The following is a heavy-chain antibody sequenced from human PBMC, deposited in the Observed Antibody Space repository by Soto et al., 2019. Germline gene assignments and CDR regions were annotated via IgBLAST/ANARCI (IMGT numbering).Heavy chain of an antibody. J-gene: IGHJ6*02. CDR3: ARGRDEYKLGNV. CDR2: IHPSGST. Sequence: PXETLSLTCSVYDASLSVYYWSWIRQSPGKGLEWIGEIHPSGSTGYNPSLKSRVTILVDTSKSQFSLRLTSVTAADTAVYYCARGRDEYKLGNVWGPGTTVTVSS. V-gene: IGHV4-34*01. CDR1: DASLSVYY. D-gene: IGHD7-27*01.